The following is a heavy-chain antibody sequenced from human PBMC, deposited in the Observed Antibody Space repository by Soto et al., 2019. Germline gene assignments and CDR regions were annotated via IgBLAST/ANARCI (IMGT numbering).Heavy chain of an antibody. V-gene: IGHV3-21*01. J-gene: IGHJ4*02. CDR1: GFTFTSYS. CDR2: ISGSGDHI. Sequence: EVQLVESGGGRVKPGGCVRLSCAASGFTFTSYSMNWVRQAPGKGLEWVSYISGSGDHIYYADSVKGRFTISRDNAENPLALQMNSLTAEDTAIYYCARDRYGDYAGDFWGQGTLVTVSS. D-gene: IGHD4-17*01. CDR3: ARDRYGDYAGDF.